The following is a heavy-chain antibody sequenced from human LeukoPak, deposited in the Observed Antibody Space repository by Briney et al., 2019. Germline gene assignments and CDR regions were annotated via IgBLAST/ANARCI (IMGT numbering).Heavy chain of an antibody. CDR3: ARHGSVRSPLGP. CDR2: IYATGST. J-gene: IGHJ5*02. CDR1: GGSISSYY. V-gene: IGHV4-4*09. Sequence: SETLSLTCTVAGGSISSYYWSWIRQPPGKGLEWIGYIYATGSTNYNPSLKSRVTISVDTSKNLFSLNLRPVTAADTAVYDCARHGSVRSPLGPWGQGTLVTVSS. D-gene: IGHD3-10*01.